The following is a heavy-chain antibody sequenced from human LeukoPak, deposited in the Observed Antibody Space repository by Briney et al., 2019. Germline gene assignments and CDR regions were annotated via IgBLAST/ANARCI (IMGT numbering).Heavy chain of an antibody. J-gene: IGHJ4*02. CDR1: GLRFSNSW. Sequence: PGGSLRLSCAASGLRFSNSWMNWVRQAPGKGLEWVASIKPDGSEKYYVDSVKGRFTISRDNAKNSLFLQMNSLRVEDTAVYYCARGNYDGAGYWGQGTPVIVSS. V-gene: IGHV3-7*01. CDR2: IKPDGSEK. D-gene: IGHD3-10*01. CDR3: ARGNYDGAGY.